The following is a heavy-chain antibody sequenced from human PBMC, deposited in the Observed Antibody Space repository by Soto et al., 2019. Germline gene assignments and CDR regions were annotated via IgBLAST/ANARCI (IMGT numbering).Heavy chain of an antibody. J-gene: IGHJ4*02. CDR3: VGVGGQRVLDY. CDR2: IYYSGNT. CDR1: GGSINSGDYH. D-gene: IGHD3-16*01. Sequence: QVQLQESGPGLVKPSQTLSLTCTVSGGSINSGDYHWSWIRQPPGKGLEWIGYIYYSGNTYYNPSLKSRLTISIDTSKNQFSLKLSSVTAADTAVYYCVGVGGQRVLDYWGQGTLVTVSS. V-gene: IGHV4-30-4*01.